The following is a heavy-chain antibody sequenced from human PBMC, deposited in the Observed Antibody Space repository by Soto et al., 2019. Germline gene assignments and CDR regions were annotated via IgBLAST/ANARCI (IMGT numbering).Heavy chain of an antibody. J-gene: IGHJ3*02. Sequence: GASVKVSCKASGYTFTGYYMPWVRQAPVQGREWMGWINPNSGGTNYAQKFQGWVTMSRETSISTAYMELSRIRSDDTAVYYCARAESGYCSGGSCYLGAFDIWGQGTMVTVSS. CDR3: ARAESGYCSGGSCYLGAFDI. CDR1: GYTFTGYY. CDR2: INPNSGGT. V-gene: IGHV1-2*04. D-gene: IGHD2-15*01.